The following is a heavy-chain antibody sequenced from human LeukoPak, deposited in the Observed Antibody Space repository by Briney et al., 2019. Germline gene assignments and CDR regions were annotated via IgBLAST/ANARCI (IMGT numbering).Heavy chain of an antibody. CDR2: MNPNSGNT. CDR3: ARVGRSPEAFDI. Sequence: ASVKVSCKASGYTFTSYDINWVRQATGQGLEWMGWMNPNSGNTGYAQKFQGRVTMTRNTSISTAYMELSSLRSEDTAVYYCARVGRSPEAFDIWGQGTMVTVSS. D-gene: IGHD2-15*01. CDR1: GYTFTSYD. V-gene: IGHV1-8*01. J-gene: IGHJ3*02.